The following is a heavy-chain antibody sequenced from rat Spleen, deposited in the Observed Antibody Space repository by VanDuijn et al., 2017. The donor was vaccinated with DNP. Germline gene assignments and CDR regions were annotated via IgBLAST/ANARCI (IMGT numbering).Heavy chain of an antibody. J-gene: IGHJ3*01. Sequence: EVQLVESGGGLVQPGRSLKLSCAASGFTFSDHNMAWVRQAPKKGLEWVATISYDGSSTYYRDSVKGRFIISRNNAKSTLYLQMNSLRSEDTATYYCTTHGYNSDEFTYWGQGTLVTVSS. V-gene: IGHV5-7*01. CDR1: GFTFSDHN. D-gene: IGHD1-9*01. CDR2: ISYDGSST. CDR3: TTHGYNSDEFTY.